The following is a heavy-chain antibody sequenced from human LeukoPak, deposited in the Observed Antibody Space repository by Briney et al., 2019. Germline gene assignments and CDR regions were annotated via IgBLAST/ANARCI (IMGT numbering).Heavy chain of an antibody. CDR3: ARCKDYYVSGSYYKTFDY. CDR2: IPYSGST. D-gene: IGHD3-10*01. Sequence: SETLSLTCTVSGDSISSSSYYWGWIRQPPGKGLEWIGSIPYSGSTYYDPSLKSRVTISVDTSKNQFSLKLSSVTAADTAVYYCARCKDYYVSGSYYKTFDYWGQGTLVTVSS. J-gene: IGHJ4*02. V-gene: IGHV4-39*07. CDR1: GDSISSSSYY.